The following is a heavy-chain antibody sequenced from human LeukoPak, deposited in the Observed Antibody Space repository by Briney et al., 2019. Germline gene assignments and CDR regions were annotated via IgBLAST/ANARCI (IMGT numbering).Heavy chain of an antibody. CDR1: GGSISSSSYY. Sequence: SETLSLTCTVSGGSISSSSYYWGWICQPPGKGLEWMGSIYYSGSTYYNPSLKSRVTISVDTSKNQFSLKLSSVTAADTAVYYCARRAIAVAGTFDYWGQGTLVTVSS. D-gene: IGHD6-19*01. V-gene: IGHV4-39*01. CDR3: ARRAIAVAGTFDY. CDR2: IYYSGST. J-gene: IGHJ4*02.